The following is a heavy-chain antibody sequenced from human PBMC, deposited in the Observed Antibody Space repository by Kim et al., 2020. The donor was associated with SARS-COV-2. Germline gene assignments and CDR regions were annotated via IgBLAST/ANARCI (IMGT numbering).Heavy chain of an antibody. V-gene: IGHV4-59*13. CDR2: IYYSGST. J-gene: IGHJ3*02. CDR1: GGSISSYY. Sequence: SETLSLTCTVSGGSISSYYWSWIRQPPGKGLEWIGYIYYSGSTNYNPSLKSRVTISVDTSKNQFSLKLSSVTAADRAVYYCARGPATVMIYAFDIWGQGTMVTVSS. D-gene: IGHD4-17*01. CDR3: ARGPATVMIYAFDI.